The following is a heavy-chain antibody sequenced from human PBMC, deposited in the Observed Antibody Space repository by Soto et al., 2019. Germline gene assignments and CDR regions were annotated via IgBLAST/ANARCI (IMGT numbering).Heavy chain of an antibody. CDR2: INAGNGNT. Sequence: QVQLVQSGAEVKKPGASVKVSCKASGYTFTSYAMNWVRQAPGQRLEWMGWINAGNGNTKYSQKFQGRVTITRDTSASTAYKELSSLRSEDTAVYYCARDSEAGGGAIYGYWGQGTLVNVSS. V-gene: IGHV1-3*01. D-gene: IGHD3-16*01. J-gene: IGHJ4*02. CDR3: ARDSEAGGGAIYGY. CDR1: GYTFTSYA.